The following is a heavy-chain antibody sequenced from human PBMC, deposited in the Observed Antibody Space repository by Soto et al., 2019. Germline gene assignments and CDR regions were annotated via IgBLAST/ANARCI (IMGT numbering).Heavy chain of an antibody. Sequence: SETLSLTCAVSGFFISSGNYWGWIRKPPGKGLEWIGSIFHGGNTYYNPSLKSRVTISVDMSKNQFSLKLNSVTAADTAVYYCARARWYDAFDVWGQGTVVTVSS. CDR2: IFHGGNT. CDR3: ARARWYDAFDV. CDR1: GFFISSGNY. D-gene: IGHD2-15*01. V-gene: IGHV4-38-2*01. J-gene: IGHJ3*01.